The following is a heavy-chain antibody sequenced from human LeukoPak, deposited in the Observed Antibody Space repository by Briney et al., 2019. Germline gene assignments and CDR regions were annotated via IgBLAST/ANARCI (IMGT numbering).Heavy chain of an antibody. CDR1: GGSISSSTYY. D-gene: IGHD2-2*02. CDR3: ARVMDIVVVPAAITPDYYYMDV. J-gene: IGHJ6*03. Sequence: SETLSLTCTVSGGSISSSTYYWGWIRQPPGKGLEWIGSIYYSGSTYYNPSLKSRVTISVDTSKNQFSLKLSSVTAADTAVYYCARVMDIVVVPAAITPDYYYMDVWGKGTTVTVSS. CDR2: IYYSGST. V-gene: IGHV4-39*07.